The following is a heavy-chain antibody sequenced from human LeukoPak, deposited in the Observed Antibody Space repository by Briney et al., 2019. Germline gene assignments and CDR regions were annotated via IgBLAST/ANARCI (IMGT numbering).Heavy chain of an antibody. V-gene: IGHV3-20*04. D-gene: IGHD5-12*01. CDR1: GFTFDDYG. J-gene: IGHJ4*02. CDR3: AKAPKRGYSGYDPLGPFDY. Sequence: PGGSLRLSCAASGFTFDDYGMSWVRQAPGKGLEWVSGINWNGGSTGYADSVKGRFTISRDNAKNSLYLQMNSLRAEDTAVYYCAKAPKRGYSGYDPLGPFDYWGQGTLVTVSS. CDR2: INWNGGST.